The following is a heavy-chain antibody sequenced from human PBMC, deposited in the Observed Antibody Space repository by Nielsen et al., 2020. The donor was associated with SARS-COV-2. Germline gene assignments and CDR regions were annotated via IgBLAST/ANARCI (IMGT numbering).Heavy chain of an antibody. CDR3: ARVLSYTFDI. V-gene: IGHV3-21*01. CDR1: GFTFSSYS. CDR2: ISSSSSYI. Sequence: GESLKISCAASGFTFSSYSMNWVRQAPGKGLEWVSSISSSSSYIYYADSVKGRFTISRDNAKNSLYLQMNSLRAEDTAAYYCARVLSYTFDIWGQGTMVTVSS. D-gene: IGHD3-3*01. J-gene: IGHJ3*02.